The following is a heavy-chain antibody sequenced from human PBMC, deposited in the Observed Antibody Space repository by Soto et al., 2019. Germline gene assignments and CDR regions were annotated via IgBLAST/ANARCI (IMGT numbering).Heavy chain of an antibody. CDR2: INQDGSEK. V-gene: IGHV3-7*01. Sequence: GGSLRLSCVASGFSFRTYWMDWVRQAPGKGLEWVANINQDGSEKHHVDSVKGRFTISRDNARNLLYLHMTSLTAEDSALYYCSKSLDSWGQGTRVTVSS. J-gene: IGHJ4*02. CDR1: GFSFRTYW. CDR3: SKSLDS.